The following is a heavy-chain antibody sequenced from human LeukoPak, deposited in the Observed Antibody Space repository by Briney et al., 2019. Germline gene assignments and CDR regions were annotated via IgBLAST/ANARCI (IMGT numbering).Heavy chain of an antibody. CDR2: ISYDGSNK. CDR3: ARGAFYSSSLNDY. J-gene: IGHJ4*02. CDR1: GFTFSSYA. V-gene: IGHV3-30-3*01. Sequence: GGSLRLSCAASGFTFSSYAMHWVRQAPGKGLEWVAVISYDGSNKYYADSVKGRFTISRDNSKNTLYLQMNSLRAEDTAVYYCARGAFYSSSLNDYWGQGTLVTVSS. D-gene: IGHD6-6*01.